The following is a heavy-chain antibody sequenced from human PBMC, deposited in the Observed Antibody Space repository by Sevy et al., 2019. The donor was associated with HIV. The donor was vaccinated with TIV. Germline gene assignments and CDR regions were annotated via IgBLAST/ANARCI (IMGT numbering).Heavy chain of an antibody. D-gene: IGHD3-22*01. J-gene: IGHJ1*01. Sequence: GGSLRLSCAASGFTFSSYWMSWVRQAPGKGLEWVANIKQDGSEKYYVDSVKGRFTISRDNAKNSLYLQMNSLRDEDTAVYYCASGGDYYDSSGYMDFQHWGQGTLVTVSS. CDR2: IKQDGSEK. CDR3: ASGGDYYDSSGYMDFQH. CDR1: GFTFSSYW. V-gene: IGHV3-7*01.